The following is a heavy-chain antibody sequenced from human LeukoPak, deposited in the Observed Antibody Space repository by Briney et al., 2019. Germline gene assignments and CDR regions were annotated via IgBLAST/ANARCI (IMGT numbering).Heavy chain of an antibody. Sequence: SETLSLTCTVSGGSISGYYWSWIRQPPGTGLEWIGYIYYSGSTNYNPSLKSRVTMSVDTSKNQFSLKLTSVTAVDTAVYYCARGDYYYDSSGYYYYWFDPWGQGTLVTVSS. CDR2: IYYSGST. V-gene: IGHV4-59*01. CDR3: ARGDYYYDSSGYYYYWFDP. J-gene: IGHJ5*02. CDR1: GGSISGYY. D-gene: IGHD3-22*01.